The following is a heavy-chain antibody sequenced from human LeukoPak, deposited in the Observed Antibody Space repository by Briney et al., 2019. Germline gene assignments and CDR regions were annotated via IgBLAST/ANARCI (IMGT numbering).Heavy chain of an antibody. V-gene: IGHV4-4*07. J-gene: IGHJ3*02. CDR2: IYNSGST. CDR3: ARDFLWFGELWAFDI. CDR1: GGSVTSFY. D-gene: IGHD3-10*01. Sequence: SETLSLTCTVSGGSVTSFYWSWIRQPAGKGLEWIGLIYNSGSTNYNPSLKSRVTMSVDTSKNQFSLKLSSVTAADTAVYYCARDFLWFGELWAFDIWGQGTMVTVSS.